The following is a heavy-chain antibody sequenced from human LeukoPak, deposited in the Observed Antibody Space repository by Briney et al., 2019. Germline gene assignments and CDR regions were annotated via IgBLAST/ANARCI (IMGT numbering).Heavy chain of an antibody. Sequence: GGSLRLSCAASGFTFSDYYMSWIRQAPGKGLEWVSYISSSGSTIYYADSVKGRFTISRDNSKNTLYLQMNSLRAEDTAVYYCAKSRGGSTSWAPVVRFDPWGQGTLVTVSS. CDR1: GFTFSDYY. CDR3: AKSRGGSTSWAPVVRFDP. V-gene: IGHV3-11*01. CDR2: ISSSGSTI. D-gene: IGHD2-2*01. J-gene: IGHJ5*02.